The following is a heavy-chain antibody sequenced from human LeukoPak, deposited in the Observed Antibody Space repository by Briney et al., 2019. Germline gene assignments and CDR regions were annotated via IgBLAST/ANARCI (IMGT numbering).Heavy chain of an antibody. CDR3: ARDRNSSGWLLYWFDP. CDR1: GFTFSSYG. CDR2: IWYDGSNK. V-gene: IGHV3-33*01. D-gene: IGHD6-19*01. Sequence: PGGSLRLSCAASGFTFSSYGMNWVRQAPGKGLEWVAVIWYDGSNKYYADSVKGRFTISRDNSKNTLYLQMNSLRAEDTAVYYCARDRNSSGWLLYWFDPWGQGTLVTVSS. J-gene: IGHJ5*02.